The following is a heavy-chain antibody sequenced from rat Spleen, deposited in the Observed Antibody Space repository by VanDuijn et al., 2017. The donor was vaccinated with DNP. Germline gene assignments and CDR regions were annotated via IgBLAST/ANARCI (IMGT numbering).Heavy chain of an antibody. CDR3: VRPDYYFGSYPFF. J-gene: IGHJ1*01. V-gene: IGHV5-22*01. Sequence: EVHLVESGGDLVHPGGSLKLSCSASGFIFSDYAMAWVRQAPTKGLELVSYIRYEGGSTYYGDSVKGRFTISRDNAKSTLYLQMNSLRSEDMATYYCVRPDYYFGSYPFFWGPGTMVTVSS. CDR1: GFIFSDYA. CDR2: IRYEGGST. D-gene: IGHD1-12*02.